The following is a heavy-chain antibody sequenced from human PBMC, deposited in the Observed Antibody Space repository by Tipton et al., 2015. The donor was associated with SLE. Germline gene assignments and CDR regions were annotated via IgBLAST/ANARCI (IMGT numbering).Heavy chain of an antibody. V-gene: IGHV1-2*02. Sequence: QSGAEVKKPGASVKVSCKASGYSFTGYYIHWVRQAPGQGLEWMGWINPNSGATNSAQKFQGRVTMTRDTSINTAFMELDSLTSDDTAVYYCARAYGDNWYFDLWGRGTLVSVSS. CDR1: GYSFTGYY. CDR2: INPNSGAT. D-gene: IGHD2-21*02. CDR3: ARAYGDNWYFDL. J-gene: IGHJ2*01.